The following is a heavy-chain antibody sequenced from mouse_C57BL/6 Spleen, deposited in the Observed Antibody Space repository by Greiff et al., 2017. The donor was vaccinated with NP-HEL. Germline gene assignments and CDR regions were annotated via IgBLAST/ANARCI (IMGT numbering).Heavy chain of an antibody. D-gene: IGHD1-1*01. Sequence: EVKVEESGGGLVQPGGSMKLSCVASGFTFSNYWMNWVRQSPEKGLEWVAQIRLKSDNYATHYAESVKGRFTISRDGSKSSVYLQMNNLRAEDTGIYYCTGIYGSSYFDYWGQGTTLTVSS. CDR2: IRLKSDNYAT. J-gene: IGHJ2*01. V-gene: IGHV6-3*01. CDR1: GFTFSNYW. CDR3: TGIYGSSYFDY.